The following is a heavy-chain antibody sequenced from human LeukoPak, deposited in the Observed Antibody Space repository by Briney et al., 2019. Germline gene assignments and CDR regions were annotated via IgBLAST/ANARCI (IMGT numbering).Heavy chain of an antibody. J-gene: IGHJ5*02. D-gene: IGHD1-20*01. V-gene: IGHV4-39*01. CDR3: ARSGYNWNDGVGGS. CDR2: IYYSGST. Sequence: KASETLSLTCTVSGGSITTSSYYWGWIRQPPGKGLEWIGSIYYSGSTYYNPSLKSRVTISVDTSKNQFSLKLSSVTAADTAVYYCARSGYNWNDGVGGSWGQGTLVTVSS. CDR1: GGSITTSSYY.